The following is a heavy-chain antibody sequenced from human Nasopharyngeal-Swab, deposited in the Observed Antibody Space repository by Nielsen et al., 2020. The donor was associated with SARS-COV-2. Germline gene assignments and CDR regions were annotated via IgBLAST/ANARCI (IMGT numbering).Heavy chain of an antibody. CDR3: AREEEWELLVSAFDI. CDR1: GFTFSSYW. D-gene: IGHD1-26*01. Sequence: GGSLRLSCAASGFTFSSYWMSWVRQAPGKGPEWVANIKQDGSEKYYVDSVKGRFTISRDNAKNSLYLQMNSLRAEDTAVYYCAREEEWELLVSAFDIWGQGTMVTVSS. CDR2: IKQDGSEK. V-gene: IGHV3-7*01. J-gene: IGHJ3*02.